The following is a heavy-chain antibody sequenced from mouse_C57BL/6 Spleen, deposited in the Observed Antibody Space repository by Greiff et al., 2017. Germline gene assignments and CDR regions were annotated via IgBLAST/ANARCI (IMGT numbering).Heavy chain of an antibody. J-gene: IGHJ4*01. CDR1: GYTFTSYW. V-gene: IGHV1-74*01. CDR2: IHPSDSDT. CDR3: AILDYDEDYAMDY. Sequence: VKLQQPGAELVKPGASVKVSCKASGYTFTSYWMHWVKQRPGQGLEWIGRIHPSDSDTNYNQKFKGKATLTVDKSSSTAYMQLSSLTSEDSAVYYCAILDYDEDYAMDYWGQGTSVTVSS. D-gene: IGHD2-4*01.